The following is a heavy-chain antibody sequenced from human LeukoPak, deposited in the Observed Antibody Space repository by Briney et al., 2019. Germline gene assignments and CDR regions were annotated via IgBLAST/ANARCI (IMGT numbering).Heavy chain of an antibody. Sequence: PSETLSLTCAVYGGSFRGYYWSWIRHPPGKGLEWIGEINHSGSTNYNQSLKRRVTISVDTSKNQFSLKLSSVTAADTAVYYCARGLIVGATPFDYWGQGTLVTVSS. CDR1: GGSFRGYY. J-gene: IGHJ4*02. CDR2: INHSGST. V-gene: IGHV4-34*01. D-gene: IGHD1-26*01. CDR3: ARGLIVGATPFDY.